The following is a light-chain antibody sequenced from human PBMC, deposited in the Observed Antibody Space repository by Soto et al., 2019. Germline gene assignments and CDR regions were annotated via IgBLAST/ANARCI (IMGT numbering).Light chain of an antibody. V-gene: IGKV1-5*03. CDR2: KAS. J-gene: IGKJ1*01. Sequence: DIHMTQSPSTLSVSVGDRVTITCRASQTISSWLAWYQQKPGKAPKLLIYKASTLKSGVPSRFSGSGSGTEFTLTTSSLQPDDFATYYCQHYNSYSEAFGQGTKVDIK. CDR1: QTISSW. CDR3: QHYNSYSEA.